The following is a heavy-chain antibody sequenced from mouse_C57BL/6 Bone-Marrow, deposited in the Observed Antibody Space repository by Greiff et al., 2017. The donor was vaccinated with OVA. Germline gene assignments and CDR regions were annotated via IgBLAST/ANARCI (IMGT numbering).Heavy chain of an antibody. CDR2: IYPGDGDT. CDR1: GYAFSSSW. V-gene: IGHV1-82*01. D-gene: IGHD2-4*01. CDR3: AKDYDEAWFAY. Sequence: VKVVESGPELVKPGASVKISCKASGYAFSSSWMNWVKQRPGKGLEWIGRIYPGDGDTNYNGKFKGKATLTADKSSSTAYMQLSSLTSEDSAVYFCAKDYDEAWFAYWGQGTLVTVSA. J-gene: IGHJ3*01.